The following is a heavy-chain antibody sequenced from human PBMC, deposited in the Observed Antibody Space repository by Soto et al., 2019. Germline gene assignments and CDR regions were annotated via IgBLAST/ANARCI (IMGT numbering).Heavy chain of an antibody. D-gene: IGHD6-13*01. CDR3: AGWDSGYSSSWFYYYYGMDV. V-gene: IGHV4-34*01. CDR2: INHSGST. Sequence: SETLSLTCAVYGGSFSGYYWSWIRQPPGKGLEWIGEINHSGSTNYNPSLKSRVTISVDTSKNQFSLKLSSVTAADTAVYYCAGWDSGYSSSWFYYYYGMDVWGQGTTVTVSS. J-gene: IGHJ6*02. CDR1: GGSFSGYY.